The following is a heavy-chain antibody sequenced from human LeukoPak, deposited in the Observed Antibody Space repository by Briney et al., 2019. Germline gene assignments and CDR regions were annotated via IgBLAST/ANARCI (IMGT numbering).Heavy chain of an antibody. V-gene: IGHV5-10-1*01. CDR2: IDPSDSYT. Sequence: GESLKISCKGCGYSFTSYWISWVRQMPGKGLEWMGRIDPSDSYTNYSPSFQGHVTISADKSISTAYLQWSSLKASDTAMYYCARLYPYDILTGYYSRGMDVWGQGTTVTVSS. CDR1: GYSFTSYW. D-gene: IGHD3-9*01. CDR3: ARLYPYDILTGYYSRGMDV. J-gene: IGHJ6*02.